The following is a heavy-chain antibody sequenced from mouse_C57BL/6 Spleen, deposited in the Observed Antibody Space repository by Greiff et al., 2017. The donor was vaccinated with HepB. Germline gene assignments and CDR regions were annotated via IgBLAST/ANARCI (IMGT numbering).Heavy chain of an antibody. CDR3: ARELTGPPYYFDY. CDR1: GFTFSSYA. D-gene: IGHD4-1*01. CDR2: ISDGGSYT. Sequence: EVKLVESGGGLVKPGGSLKLSCAASGFTFSSYAMSWVRQTPEKRLEWVATISDGGSYTYYPDNVKGRFTISRDNAKNNLYLQMSHLKSEDTAMYYCARELTGPPYYFDYWGQGTTLTVSS. J-gene: IGHJ2*01. V-gene: IGHV5-4*01.